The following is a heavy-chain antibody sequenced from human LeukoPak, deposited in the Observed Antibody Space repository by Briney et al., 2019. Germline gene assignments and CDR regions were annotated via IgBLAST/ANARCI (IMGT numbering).Heavy chain of an antibody. Sequence: ASVKVSCKVSGYTLTELSMHWVRQAPGKGLEWMGGFDPEDGETIYAQKFQGRVTMTEDTSTDTAYMELSSLRSEDTAVYYCARSSYYTIVTGYTSYYYSYMDVWGKGTTVTVSS. CDR3: ARSSYYTIVTGYTSYYYSYMDV. D-gene: IGHD3-9*01. J-gene: IGHJ6*03. V-gene: IGHV1-24*01. CDR2: FDPEDGET. CDR1: GYTLTELS.